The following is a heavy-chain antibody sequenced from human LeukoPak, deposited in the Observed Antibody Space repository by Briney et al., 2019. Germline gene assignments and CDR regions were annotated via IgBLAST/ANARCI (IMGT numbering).Heavy chain of an antibody. J-gene: IGHJ4*02. CDR1: GYNFAHN. D-gene: IGHD6-25*01. V-gene: IGHV1-2*02. CDR3: VVSIQAAAIPAFDS. Sequence: ASVKVSCKASGYNFAHNIHWVRQAPGQGHEFMGWINPKNGGTRYAQNFQGRVTMTRDTSISTVYMELSSLGSDDTAVYYCVVSIQAAAIPAFDSWGQGTLVTVSS. CDR2: INPKNGGT.